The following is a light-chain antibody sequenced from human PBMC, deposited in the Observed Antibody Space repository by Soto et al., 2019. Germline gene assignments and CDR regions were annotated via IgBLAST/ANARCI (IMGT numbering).Light chain of an antibody. CDR2: DAS. Sequence: EIVLTQSPATLSLSPGERATLSCRASQSVSSYLAWYQQKPGQAPRLLIYDASNRATGIPPRFSGSGSGTVFTVTIISLEPADFAVYYCQQRSNWLTFGGGTKVEIK. V-gene: IGKV3-11*01. J-gene: IGKJ4*01. CDR1: QSVSSY. CDR3: QQRSNWLT.